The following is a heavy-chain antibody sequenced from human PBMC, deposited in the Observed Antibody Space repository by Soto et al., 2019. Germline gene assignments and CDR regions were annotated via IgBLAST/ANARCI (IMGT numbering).Heavy chain of an antibody. J-gene: IGHJ6*02. CDR1: GGTFSSDA. V-gene: IGHV1-69*13. CDR3: ARGQGYCSGGICYYYYYGMDV. D-gene: IGHD2-15*01. CDR2: IIPTSGTA. Sequence: GASVKVSCKASGGTFSSDAFSWVRQAPGQGREWMGGIIPTSGTANYAQKFQGRATITADESTSTAYMELSSLTSEDTAVYFCARGQGYCSGGICYYYYYGMDVWGQGTTVTVSS.